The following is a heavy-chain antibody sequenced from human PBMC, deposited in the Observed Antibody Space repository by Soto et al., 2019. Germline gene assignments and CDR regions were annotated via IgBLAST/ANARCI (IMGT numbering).Heavy chain of an antibody. CDR1: GFTFIHYA. V-gene: IGHV3-23*01. CDR2: ISGGGDAT. J-gene: IGHJ2*01. D-gene: IGHD2-2*01. CDR3: ARKILGSTSRPNYWYFDL. Sequence: EVQLLESGGGLVQPGGSLRLSCAGSGFTFIHYAMNWVRQAPGKGLEWVSSISGGGDATFFADSVRGRFTISRDNSKNTVTLQMNSLGVDDTAVYYCARKILGSTSRPNYWYFDLWGRGTLVTVSS.